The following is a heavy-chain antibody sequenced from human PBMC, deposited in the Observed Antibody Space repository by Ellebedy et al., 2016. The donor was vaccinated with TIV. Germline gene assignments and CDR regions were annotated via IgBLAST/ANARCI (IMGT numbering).Heavy chain of an antibody. Sequence: GGSLRLSXAASGSTFSSSGMDWVRQAPGKGLEWLAVIWYDGSNKNYVESVKGRFTISRDNSKNTLYLQMNSLRAEDTAVYYCTRDGGDYWGQGTLVTVSS. CDR1: GSTFSSSG. CDR3: TRDGGDY. J-gene: IGHJ4*02. CDR2: IWYDGSNK. V-gene: IGHV3-33*01.